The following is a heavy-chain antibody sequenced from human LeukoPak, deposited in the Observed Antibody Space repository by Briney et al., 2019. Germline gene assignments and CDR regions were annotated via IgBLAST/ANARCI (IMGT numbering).Heavy chain of an antibody. J-gene: IGHJ4*02. V-gene: IGHV4-61*01. CDR3: ARLLSLNFDS. D-gene: IGHD1-26*01. Sequence: PSETLSLTCSVSGGSVSSSSYYWSWIRQPPGQGLEWIAYIYYSGTTNYNPSLNRRVTISVDTSKNQFSLKLSSVTAADTAVYYCARLLSLNFDSWGQGTLVTVSS. CDR1: GGSVSSSSYY. CDR2: IYYSGTT.